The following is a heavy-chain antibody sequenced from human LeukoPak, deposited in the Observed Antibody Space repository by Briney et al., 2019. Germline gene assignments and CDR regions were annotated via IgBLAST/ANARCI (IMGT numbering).Heavy chain of an antibody. CDR3: AKHASGSLFYFDY. CDR2: ISGTGYNT. J-gene: IGHJ4*02. Sequence: GGSLRLSCAACGFTYRNCAMSWVRQAPGKGLEWVSGISGTGYNTYYADSVKGRFTISRDNSKNTLYLQMNSLGAEDTAVYYCAKHASGSLFYFDYWGQRTLVTVSS. CDR1: GFTYRNCA. D-gene: IGHD3-10*01. V-gene: IGHV3-23*01.